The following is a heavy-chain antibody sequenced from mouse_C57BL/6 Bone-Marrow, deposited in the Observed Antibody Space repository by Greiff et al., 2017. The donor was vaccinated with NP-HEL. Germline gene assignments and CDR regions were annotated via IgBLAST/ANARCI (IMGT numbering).Heavy chain of an antibody. D-gene: IGHD2-10*01. CDR2: IRSKSNNYAT. Sequence: EVKLMESGGGLVQPKGSLKLSCAASGFSFNTYAMNWVRQAPGEGLEWVARIRSKSNNYATYYADSVKDRFTISRDDSESMLYLQMNNLKTEDTAMYYCVRRDLLNAMDYWGQGTSVTVSS. J-gene: IGHJ4*01. CDR3: VRRDLLNAMDY. CDR1: GFSFNTYA. V-gene: IGHV10-1*01.